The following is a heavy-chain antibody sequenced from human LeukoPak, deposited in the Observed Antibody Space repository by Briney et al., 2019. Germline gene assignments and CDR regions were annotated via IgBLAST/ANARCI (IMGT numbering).Heavy chain of an antibody. CDR1: GFTFSSYA. J-gene: IGHJ4*02. Sequence: GGSLRLSCAASGFTFSSYAMSWVRQAPGKGLEWVSSISGSGGSTYDADSVKGRFTISRDNSKNTLYLQMNSLRAEDTAVYYCARGGNYYLDYWGQGTLVTVSS. CDR2: ISGSGGST. V-gene: IGHV3-23*01. D-gene: IGHD1-1*01. CDR3: ARGGNYYLDY.